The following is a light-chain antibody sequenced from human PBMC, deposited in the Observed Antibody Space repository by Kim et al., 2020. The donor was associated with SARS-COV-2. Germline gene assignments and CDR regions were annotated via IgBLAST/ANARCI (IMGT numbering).Light chain of an antibody. J-gene: IGKJ2*01. CDR1: ENLSASY. V-gene: IGKV3-20*01. Sequence: EVVLTQSPGTLSLSPGDRATLSCSASENLSASYLAWYQQKPGQAPTLLIYGASIRATGIPDRFSGYGSGADFTLAITRVEPEDFAVYYSQSNETFGQGTKLEIK. CDR2: GAS. CDR3: QSNET.